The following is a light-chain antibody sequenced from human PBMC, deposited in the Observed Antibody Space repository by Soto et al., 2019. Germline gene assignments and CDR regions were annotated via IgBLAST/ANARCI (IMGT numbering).Light chain of an antibody. V-gene: IGLV1-36*01. CDR2: FDD. Sequence: QSVLTQPPSVSEAPRQRVTISCSGSSSNIGNNAVNWYQQLPGKAPKLLIYFDDLLPSGGSDRFSGSKSGTSASLAISGLQSGDEADYYCAAWDDSLNGVVFGGGTKLTVL. CDR3: AAWDDSLNGVV. J-gene: IGLJ2*01. CDR1: SSNIGNNA.